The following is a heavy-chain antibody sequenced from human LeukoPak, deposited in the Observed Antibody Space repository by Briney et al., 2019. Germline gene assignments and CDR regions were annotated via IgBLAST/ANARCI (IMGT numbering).Heavy chain of an antibody. J-gene: IGHJ3*02. CDR3: AKTSPNYITMVRDDAFDI. CDR2: ISGSGGST. CDR1: GFTFSSYA. D-gene: IGHD3-10*01. Sequence: PGGSLRLSCAASGFTFSSYAMSWVRQAPGKGLEWVSAISGSGGSTYYADSVKGRFTISRDNSKNTLYLQMNSLRAEDTAVYYCAKTSPNYITMVRDDAFDIWGQGTMVTVSS. V-gene: IGHV3-23*01.